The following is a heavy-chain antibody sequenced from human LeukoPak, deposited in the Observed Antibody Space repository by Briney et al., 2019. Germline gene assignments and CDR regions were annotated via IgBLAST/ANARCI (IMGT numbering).Heavy chain of an antibody. J-gene: IGHJ5*02. CDR1: GFTFDDYA. CDR2: ISWNSGSI. Sequence: LRLSCAASGFTFDDYAMHWVRQAPGKGLEWVSGISWNSGSIGYADSVKGRFTISRDNAKNSLYLQMNSLRAEDTAVYYCARGFREFDPWGQGTLVTVSS. V-gene: IGHV3-9*01. CDR3: ARGFREFDP.